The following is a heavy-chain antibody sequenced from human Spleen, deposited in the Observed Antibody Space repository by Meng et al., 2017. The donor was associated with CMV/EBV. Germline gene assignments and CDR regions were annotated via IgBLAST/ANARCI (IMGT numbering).Heavy chain of an antibody. CDR1: GGSISSSSYY. D-gene: IGHD6-19*01. Sequence: LSCTVSGGSISSSSYYWGWIRQPPGKGLEWIGSIYYSGSTYYNPSLKSRVTISVDTSKNQFSLKVSSVTAADTAIYYCMRGGGIGVAGYWGQGTLVTVSS. CDR2: IYYSGST. V-gene: IGHV4-39*07. J-gene: IGHJ4*02. CDR3: MRGGGIGVAGY.